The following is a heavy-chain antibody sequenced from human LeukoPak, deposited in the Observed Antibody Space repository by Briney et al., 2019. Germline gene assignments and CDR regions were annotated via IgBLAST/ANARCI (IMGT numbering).Heavy chain of an antibody. D-gene: IGHD3-22*01. J-gene: IGHJ4*02. V-gene: IGHV4-61*05. CDR3: ARAGSSAYVLDY. CDR1: GGSISSSSYY. CDR2: IYYSGNT. Sequence: SETLSLTCTVSGGSISSSSYYWGWIRQPPGKGLEWIGYIYYSGNTNYNPSLKSRVTISVDTSKSQLSLKLSSVTAADTAVYYCARAGSSAYVLDYWGQGTLVTVSS.